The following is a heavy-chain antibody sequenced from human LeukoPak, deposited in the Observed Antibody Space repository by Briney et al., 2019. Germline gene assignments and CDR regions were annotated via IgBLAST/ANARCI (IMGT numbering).Heavy chain of an antibody. J-gene: IGHJ4*02. CDR1: GGTFSSHA. CDR3: ARGDSGYDYGFDN. Sequence: EASVKVSCKASGGTFSSHAISWVRQAPGQGLEWVGGIIPTFGTANYAQKFQGRVTITTDESTSTGYMELRSLRSDDTAVYYCARGDSGYDYGFDNWGQGTLVTVSS. V-gene: IGHV1-69*05. D-gene: IGHD5-12*01. CDR2: IIPTFGTA.